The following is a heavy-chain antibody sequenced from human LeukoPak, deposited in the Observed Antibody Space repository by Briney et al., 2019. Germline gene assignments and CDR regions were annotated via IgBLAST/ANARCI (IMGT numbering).Heavy chain of an antibody. D-gene: IGHD3-16*01. J-gene: IGHJ4*02. CDR1: GFTFSTYG. CDR2: IWHDGSLK. CDR3: ARDLGDRSPGYYLAY. V-gene: IGHV3-33*01. Sequence: GGSLRLSCAASGFTFSTYGMHWVRQAPGKGLEWVAVIWHDGSLKYYGESEKGRFTISRADSENTLYLHMNSLTVEDTAVYYCARDLGDRSPGYYLAYGAQGPRVPVPS.